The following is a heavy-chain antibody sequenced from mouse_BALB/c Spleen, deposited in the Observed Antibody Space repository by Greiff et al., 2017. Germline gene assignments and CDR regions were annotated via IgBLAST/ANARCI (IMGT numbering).Heavy chain of an antibody. CDR1: GYTFTSYW. CDR3: ARSTTATPYYCDY. CDR2: IDPSDSET. D-gene: IGHD1-2*01. Sequence: QVQLKQPGAELVKPGAPVKLSCKASGYTFTSYWMNWVKQRPGRGLEWIGRIDPSDSETHYNQKFKDKATLTVDKSSSTAYIQLSSLTSEDSAVYYCARSTTATPYYCDYWGQGTTLTVSS. J-gene: IGHJ2*01. V-gene: IGHV1-69*02.